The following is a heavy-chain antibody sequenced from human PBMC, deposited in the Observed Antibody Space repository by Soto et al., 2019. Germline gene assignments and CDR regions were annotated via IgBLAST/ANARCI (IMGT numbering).Heavy chain of an antibody. V-gene: IGHV3-23*01. D-gene: IGHD1-26*01. CDR2: ITGSGSNT. J-gene: IGHJ5*02. CDR1: GFTLNRYA. Sequence: GGSLRLSCAASGFTLNRYAMNWVRQVPGKGLEWVSVITGSGSNTYYADSVKGRFTISRDNSKNTLHLQMIGLRVEDTAIYYRAKAASGSPSSWFDPWGQGTLVTVS. CDR3: AKAASGSPSSWFDP.